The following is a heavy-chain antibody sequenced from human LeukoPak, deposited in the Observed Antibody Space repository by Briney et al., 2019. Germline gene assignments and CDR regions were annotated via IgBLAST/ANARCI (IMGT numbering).Heavy chain of an antibody. Sequence: SETLSLTCAVYGGSFSGYYWSWIRQPPGKGLEWIGEINHSGSTNYNPSLKSRVTISVDTSKNQFSLKLSSVTAADTAVYYCARGLGYCSSTSCYYSAFDIWGQGTMVTVSS. CDR2: INHSGST. V-gene: IGHV4-34*01. CDR3: ARGLGYCSSTSCYYSAFDI. D-gene: IGHD2-2*01. CDR1: GGSFSGYY. J-gene: IGHJ3*02.